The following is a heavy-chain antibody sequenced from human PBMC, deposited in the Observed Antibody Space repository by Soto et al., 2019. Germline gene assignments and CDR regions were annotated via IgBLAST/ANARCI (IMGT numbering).Heavy chain of an antibody. Sequence: EVQLLESGGGLVQPGGSLRLSCAASGFTFSRYAMSWVRQAPGKGLEWVSTMSGSGGYTYYADSVEGRFAISRDNSKNTLYLQMADLRAEDTAVYYCATFRFCTSTSCYGREGGFWGQGTLVTVSS. V-gene: IGHV3-23*01. CDR3: ATFRFCTSTSCYGREGGF. CDR1: GFTFSRYA. CDR2: MSGSGGYT. J-gene: IGHJ4*02. D-gene: IGHD2-2*01.